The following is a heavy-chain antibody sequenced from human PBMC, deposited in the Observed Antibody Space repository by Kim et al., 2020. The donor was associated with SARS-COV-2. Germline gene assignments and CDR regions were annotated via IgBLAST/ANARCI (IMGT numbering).Heavy chain of an antibody. J-gene: IGHJ6*02. Sequence: GGSLRLSCAASGFTFSSYSMNWVRQAPGKGLEWVSSISSSSSYIYYADSVKGRFTISRDNAKNSLYLQMNSLRAEDTAVYYCAREKQQWLVQYYYYYYGMDVWGQGTTVTVSS. CDR2: ISSSSSYI. V-gene: IGHV3-21*01. D-gene: IGHD6-19*01. CDR3: AREKQQWLVQYYYYYYGMDV. CDR1: GFTFSSYS.